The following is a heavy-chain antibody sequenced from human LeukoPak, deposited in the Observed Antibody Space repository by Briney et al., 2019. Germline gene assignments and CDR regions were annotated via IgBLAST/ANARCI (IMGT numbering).Heavy chain of an antibody. J-gene: IGHJ5*02. Sequence: SETLSLTCAVYGGSFSGYYWSWIRQPPGKGLEWIGEINHSGSTNYNPSLKSRVTISVDTSKNQFSLKLSSVTAADTAVYYCARDPHNYDILTEPGWFDPWGQGTLVTASS. CDR2: INHSGST. D-gene: IGHD3-9*01. V-gene: IGHV4-34*01. CDR3: ARDPHNYDILTEPGWFDP. CDR1: GGSFSGYY.